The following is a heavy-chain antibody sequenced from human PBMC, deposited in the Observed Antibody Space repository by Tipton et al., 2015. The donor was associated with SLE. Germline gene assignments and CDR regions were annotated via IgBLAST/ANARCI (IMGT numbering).Heavy chain of an antibody. V-gene: IGHV4-59*01. CDR2: IYYSGST. Sequence: TLSLTCTVSGGSIINYYWSWIRQPPGMGLEWIGYIYYSGSTNYNPSPKSRVTISVDTSKNQFSLKLSSLTAADTAVYYCARVQGIWGSYRYVFDYWGQGTLVTVSS. CDR3: ARVQGIWGSYRYVFDY. D-gene: IGHD3-16*02. J-gene: IGHJ4*02. CDR1: GGSIINYY.